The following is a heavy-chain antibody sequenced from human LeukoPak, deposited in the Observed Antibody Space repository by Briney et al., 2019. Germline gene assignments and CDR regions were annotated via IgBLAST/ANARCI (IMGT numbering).Heavy chain of an antibody. CDR2: ISSSSSYI. D-gene: IGHD2-15*01. Sequence: PGGSLRLSCSASGFTFSSYSMNWVRQAPGKGLEWVSSISSSSSYIYYADSAKGRFTISRDNAKNSLYLQLNSLRAEDTAVYYCARYSRYCSGGSCSTPFDYWGQGTLVTVSS. CDR3: ARYSRYCSGGSCSTPFDY. CDR1: GFTFSSYS. J-gene: IGHJ4*02. V-gene: IGHV3-21*01.